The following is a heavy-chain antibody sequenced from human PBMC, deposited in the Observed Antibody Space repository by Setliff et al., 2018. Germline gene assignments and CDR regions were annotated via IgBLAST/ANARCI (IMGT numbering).Heavy chain of an antibody. V-gene: IGHV4-59*02. J-gene: IGHJ4*02. D-gene: IGHD5-12*01. CDR2: IFYSGAA. Sequence: PSETLSLTCTVSGASVRSHYWSWIRQPPGKGLEWIGFIFYSGAANYNPSLKSRVTVSVDTSKNQFSLRLISVTAADTAVYYCARGGTFRYFDYWGQGTPVTVSS. CDR1: GASVRSHY. CDR3: ARGGTFRYFDY.